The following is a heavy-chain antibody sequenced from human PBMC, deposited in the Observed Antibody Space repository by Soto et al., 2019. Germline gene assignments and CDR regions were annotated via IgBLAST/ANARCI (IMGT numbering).Heavy chain of an antibody. CDR1: GGSISDFY. D-gene: IGHD3-3*01. CDR3: ARGGGYDFRSSQAPPIDV. J-gene: IGHJ6*02. V-gene: IGHV4-59*01. CDR2: LYYTGST. Sequence: LSLTCNVSGGSISDFYWSWIRQSPGKRLEWIGYLYYTGSTNYNPALKSRVTISLDTSKTQFSLKLGSVTAADTAVYYCARGGGYDFRSSQAPPIDVWGQGTTVTASS.